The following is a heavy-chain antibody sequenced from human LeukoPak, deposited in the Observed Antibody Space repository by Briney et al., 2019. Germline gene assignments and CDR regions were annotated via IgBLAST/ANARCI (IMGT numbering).Heavy chain of an antibody. J-gene: IGHJ4*02. D-gene: IGHD3-10*01. Sequence: ASVKVSCKASGYTFTNYAMHWVRQAPGQRLEWMGWINAGNGNTKYSQKFQGRVTITRDTSASTAYMELSSLRSEDTAVYYCAREGFGELLYDYWGQGTLVTVSS. CDR3: AREGFGELLYDY. CDR2: INAGNGNT. CDR1: GYTFTNYA. V-gene: IGHV1-3*01.